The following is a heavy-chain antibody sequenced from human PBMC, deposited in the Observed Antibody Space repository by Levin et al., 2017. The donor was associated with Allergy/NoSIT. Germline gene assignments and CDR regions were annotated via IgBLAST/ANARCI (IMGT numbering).Heavy chain of an antibody. CDR2: INTNTGNP. D-gene: IGHD3-22*01. J-gene: IGHJ6*02. Sequence: PMASVKVSCKASEYTFTNYGISWVRQAPGQGLEWMGRINTNTGNPTYAQGFTGRFVFSLDTSVSTAYLQISSLKAEDTAVYYCARIEASGYYQFNYYSAMDVWAQGTTVTVSS. V-gene: IGHV7-4-1*02. CDR3: ARIEASGYYQFNYYSAMDV. CDR1: EYTFTNYG.